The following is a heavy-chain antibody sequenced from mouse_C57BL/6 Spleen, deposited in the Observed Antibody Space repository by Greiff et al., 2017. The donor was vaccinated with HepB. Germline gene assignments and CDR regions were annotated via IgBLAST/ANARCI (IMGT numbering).Heavy chain of an antibody. V-gene: IGHV5-6*01. CDR1: GFTFSSYG. D-gene: IGHD2-4*01. J-gene: IGHJ4*01. CDR3: ARQGPYDYDENYYAMDY. CDR2: ISSGGSYT. Sequence: EVMLVESGGDLVKPGGSLKLSCAASGFTFSSYGMSWVRQTPDKRLEWVATISSGGSYTYYPDSVKGRFTISRDNAKNTLYLQMSSLKSEDTAMYYCARQGPYDYDENYYAMDYWGQGTSVTVSS.